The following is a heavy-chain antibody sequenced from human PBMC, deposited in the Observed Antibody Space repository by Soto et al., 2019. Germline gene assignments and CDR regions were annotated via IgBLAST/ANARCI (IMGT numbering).Heavy chain of an antibody. CDR2: ISYDGSNK. Sequence: GGSLRLSCAASGFTFSSYGMHWVRQAPGKGLEWVAVISYDGSNKYYADTVKGRITISRDNSKNTLFLQMNSLRAEDTAVYYCAKPGAAAGLDYFDYWGQGTLVTVSS. D-gene: IGHD6-13*01. V-gene: IGHV3-30*18. J-gene: IGHJ4*02. CDR1: GFTFSSYG. CDR3: AKPGAAAGLDYFDY.